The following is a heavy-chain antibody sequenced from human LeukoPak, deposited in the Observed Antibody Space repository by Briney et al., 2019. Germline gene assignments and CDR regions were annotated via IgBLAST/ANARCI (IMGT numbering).Heavy chain of an antibody. CDR1: GFTFSSYA. V-gene: IGHV3-30-3*01. CDR3: ARDHLTRGYYYMDV. Sequence: GGSLRLSCAASGFTFSSYAMHWVRQAPGKGLAWVAVISYDGSNKYYADSVKGRFTISRDNSKNTLYLQMNSLRAEDTAVYYCARDHLTRGYYYMDVWGKGTTVTVSS. J-gene: IGHJ6*03. CDR2: ISYDGSNK. D-gene: IGHD3-10*01.